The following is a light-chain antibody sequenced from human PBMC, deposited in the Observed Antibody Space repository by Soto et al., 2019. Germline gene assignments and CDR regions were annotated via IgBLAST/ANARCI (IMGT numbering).Light chain of an antibody. Sequence: QAVVTQPPSASGTPGQRVTISCSGSRSNIGTNYVYWYQHLPGKAPKLLIYRTNRRPSGVPDRFTGSKSGTSASLAISGLRSEDEADYYCAAWDDSRSGPVFGGGTKLTVL. CDR3: AAWDDSRSGPV. CDR2: RTN. CDR1: RSNIGTNY. V-gene: IGLV1-47*02. J-gene: IGLJ2*01.